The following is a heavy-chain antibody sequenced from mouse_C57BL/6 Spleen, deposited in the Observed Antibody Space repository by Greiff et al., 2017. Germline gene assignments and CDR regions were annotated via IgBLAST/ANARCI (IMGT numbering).Heavy chain of an antibody. CDR2: IHPNSGST. V-gene: IGHV1-64*01. Sequence: QVQLQQPGAELVKPGASVKLSCKASGYTFTSYWMHWVKQRPGQGLEWIGLIHPNSGSTNNNEKFKSKATLTVDKSSSTAYMQLRSLTSEDSAVYYCARGRDGYYFAYWGQGTLVTVSA. CDR3: ARGRDGYYFAY. J-gene: IGHJ3*01. CDR1: GYTFTSYW. D-gene: IGHD2-3*01.